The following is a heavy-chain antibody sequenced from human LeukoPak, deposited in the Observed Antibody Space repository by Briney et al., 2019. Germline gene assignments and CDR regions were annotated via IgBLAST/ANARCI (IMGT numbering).Heavy chain of an antibody. CDR3: ARDQQWLAEFDC. J-gene: IGHJ4*02. D-gene: IGHD6-19*01. V-gene: IGHV3-74*01. CDR1: GFTFNSYE. CDR2: INSDGSST. Sequence: QPGGALRLSCAVSGFTFNSYEMNWVRQAPGKGLVWVSRINSDGSSTSYADSVNGRLTISRDNAKNTLYLQMNSLRAEDTAVYYCARDQQWLAEFDCWGQGTLVTVSS.